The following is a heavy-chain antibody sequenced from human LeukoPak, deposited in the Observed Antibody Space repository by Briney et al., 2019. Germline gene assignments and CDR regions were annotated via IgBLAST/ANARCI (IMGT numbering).Heavy chain of an antibody. CDR3: RHRSSSWYHDY. J-gene: IGHJ4*02. V-gene: IGHV4-59*12. D-gene: IGHD6-13*01. CDR1: GGSISSYY. CDR2: IFYSGST. Sequence: PSETLSLTCTVSGGSISSYYWSWIRQPPGKGLEWIGYIFYSGSTKYNPSLKSRVTMSVDTSKSQFSLKLSSVTAADTAVYYCRHRSSSWYHDYWGQGTLVTVSS.